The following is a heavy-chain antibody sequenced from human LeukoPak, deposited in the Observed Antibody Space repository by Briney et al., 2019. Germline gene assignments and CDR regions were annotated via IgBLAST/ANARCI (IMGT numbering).Heavy chain of an antibody. V-gene: IGHV3-23*01. CDR3: AKDRYSWNYGGVDY. CDR1: GFTFDSYA. CDR2: ISASGYNT. Sequence: PGGSLRLSWAASGFTFDSYAMSWVRQAPGKGLEWVSAISASGYNTYYADSVKGRFTISRDTSKNTLYLQMNSLGAEDTAIYYCAKDRYSWNYGGVDYWGHGTLVTVSS. D-gene: IGHD1-7*01. J-gene: IGHJ4*01.